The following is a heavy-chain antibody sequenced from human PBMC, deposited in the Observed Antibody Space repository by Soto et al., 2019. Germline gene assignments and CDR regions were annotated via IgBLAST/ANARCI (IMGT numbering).Heavy chain of an antibody. CDR1: GFTFSSYW. J-gene: IGHJ6*03. D-gene: IGHD3-9*01. CDR3: ARDRSYYDILTGYYDYYTDV. V-gene: IGHV3-7*01. Sequence: PGGSLRLSCAASGFTFSSYWMSWVRQAPGKGLEWVANIKQDGSEKYYVDSVKGRFTISRDNAKNSLYLQMNSLRAEDTAVYYCARDRSYYDILTGYYDYYTDVWGKGTTVTVSS. CDR2: IKQDGSEK.